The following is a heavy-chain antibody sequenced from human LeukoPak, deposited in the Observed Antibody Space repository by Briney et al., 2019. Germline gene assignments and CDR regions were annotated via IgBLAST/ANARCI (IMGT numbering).Heavy chain of an antibody. CDR2: IIPIFGTA. CDR1: GGTFSSYA. D-gene: IGHD2/OR15-2a*01. Sequence: SVKVSCKASGGTFSSYAISWVRQAPGQGLEWMGGIIPIFGTANYAQKFQGRVTITADESTSTAYMELSSLRSEDTAVYYCARGTTRNYGDFDYWGQGTLVTVSS. V-gene: IGHV1-69*13. CDR3: ARGTTRNYGDFDY. J-gene: IGHJ4*02.